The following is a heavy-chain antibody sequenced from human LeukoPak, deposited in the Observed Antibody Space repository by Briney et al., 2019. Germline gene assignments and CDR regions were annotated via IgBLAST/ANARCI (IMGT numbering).Heavy chain of an antibody. CDR2: ISGSGGST. CDR3: AKDPRGDYGEPTNLFDY. D-gene: IGHD4-17*01. Sequence: HSGGSLRLSCAASGLTFSSYAMSWVRQAPGKGLEWVSAISGSGGSTYYADSVKGRFTISRDNSKNTLYLQMNSLRAEDTAVYYCAKDPRGDYGEPTNLFDYWGQGTLVTVSS. CDR1: GLTFSSYA. V-gene: IGHV3-23*01. J-gene: IGHJ4*02.